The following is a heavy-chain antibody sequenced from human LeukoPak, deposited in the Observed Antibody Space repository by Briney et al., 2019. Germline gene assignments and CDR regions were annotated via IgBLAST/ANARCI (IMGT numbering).Heavy chain of an antibody. D-gene: IGHD6-13*01. Sequence: ASVKVSCKASGYSLTCFDINWVRQGSGQGLEWMGWRNPKRGNTGYAPTFQGRVTITRDTSIDTTFMELSSLRPDDTAVYYCARGGSSSSYYNNYGMDVWGQGTTITVSS. V-gene: IGHV1-8*01. CDR3: ARGGSSSSYYNNYGMDV. CDR1: GYSLTCFD. CDR2: RNPKRGNT. J-gene: IGHJ6*02.